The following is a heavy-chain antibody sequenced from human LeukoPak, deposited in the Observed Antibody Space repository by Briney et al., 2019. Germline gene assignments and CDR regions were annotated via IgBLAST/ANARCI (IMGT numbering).Heavy chain of an antibody. J-gene: IGHJ3*02. CDR3: AKDIGYSSGWYRAFDI. D-gene: IGHD6-19*01. CDR1: GFTFSSYA. Sequence: PGGSLRLSCAASGFTFSSYAMHWVRQAPGKGLEWVAVISNDGSDKYYADSVKGRFTISRDNSKNTLYLQMNSLRAEDTAVYYCAKDIGYSSGWYRAFDIWGQGTMVTVSS. V-gene: IGHV3-30*18. CDR2: ISNDGSDK.